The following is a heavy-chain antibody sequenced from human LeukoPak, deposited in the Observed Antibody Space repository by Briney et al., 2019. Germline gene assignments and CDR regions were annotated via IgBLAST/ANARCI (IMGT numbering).Heavy chain of an antibody. V-gene: IGHV3-66*01. J-gene: IGHJ4*02. Sequence: GGSLRLSCAAFGFTVSSNYMSWVRQAPGKGLEWISVIYPGGGTYYADSVKGRFTISRDNSKNTLYLQMNSLRAEDTAVYYCARVSWLADRGLDYWGQGTLVTVSS. CDR2: IYPGGGT. D-gene: IGHD6-19*01. CDR1: GFTVSSNY. CDR3: ARVSWLADRGLDY.